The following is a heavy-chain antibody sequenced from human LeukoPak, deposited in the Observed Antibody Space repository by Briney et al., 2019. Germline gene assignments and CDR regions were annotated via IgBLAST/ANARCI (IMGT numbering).Heavy chain of an antibody. CDR3: AKWGDYDILTGYYAPDY. CDR2: IIGRDDST. V-gene: IGHV3-23*01. D-gene: IGHD3-9*01. J-gene: IGHJ4*02. CDR1: GFTVTNYA. Sequence: GGSLRLSCAASGFTVTNYAMYWVRQAPGKGLEWVSAIIGRDDSTYYADSVKGRFTISRDTSKNTLFLQMNSLRAEDTAVYYCAKWGDYDILTGYYAPDYWGQGTLVTVSS.